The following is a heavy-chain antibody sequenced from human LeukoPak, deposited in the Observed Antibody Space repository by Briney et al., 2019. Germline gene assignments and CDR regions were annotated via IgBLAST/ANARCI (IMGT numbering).Heavy chain of an antibody. CDR3: AKERAPNWFDP. Sequence: GGSLRLSCAASGFTFSSYGMHWVRRAPGKGLEWVAVISYDGSNTYYADSVKGRFTISRDNSKNTLYLQMNSLRAEDTAVYYCAKERAPNWFDPWGQGTLVTVSS. V-gene: IGHV3-30*18. J-gene: IGHJ5*02. CDR2: ISYDGSNT. CDR1: GFTFSSYG.